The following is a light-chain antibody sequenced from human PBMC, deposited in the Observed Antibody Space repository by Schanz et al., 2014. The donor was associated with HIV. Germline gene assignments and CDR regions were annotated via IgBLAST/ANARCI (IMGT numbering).Light chain of an antibody. J-gene: IGLJ2*01. CDR2: EVI. CDR3: SSYTTSSTLV. Sequence: QSALTQPASVSGSPGQSVTISCTGTSSDVGGYNHLSWYQQHPGKAPKLMIYEVIKRPSGVPDRFSGSKSGSTASLTVSGLQPEDEADYYCSSYTTSSTLVFGGGTKLTVL. V-gene: IGLV2-14*01. CDR1: SSDVGGYNH.